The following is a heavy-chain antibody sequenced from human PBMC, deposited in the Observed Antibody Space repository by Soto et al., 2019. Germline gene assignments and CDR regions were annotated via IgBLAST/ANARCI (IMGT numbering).Heavy chain of an antibody. J-gene: IGHJ4*02. CDR1: GFSLSTRDVG. D-gene: IGHD2-2*01. Sequence: QITLNESGPTLVKPTQTLTLTCTFSGFSLSTRDVGVGWIRQPPGEALEWLGVVYWDDSKTYSPSLESRLTFTKDTSKNLVVLRMTKIEPEDTATYYCAPCRGGVASFWGQGTLVTVSS. V-gene: IGHV2-5*02. CDR2: VYWDDSK. CDR3: APCRGGVASF.